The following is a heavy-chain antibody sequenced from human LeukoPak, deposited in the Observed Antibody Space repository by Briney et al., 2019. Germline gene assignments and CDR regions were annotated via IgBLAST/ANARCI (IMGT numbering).Heavy chain of an antibody. J-gene: IGHJ4*02. CDR2: MYISGST. D-gene: IGHD1-26*01. CDR1: GVSITNHY. V-gene: IGHV4-4*07. CDR3: ARDYLVGAPLDS. Sequence: SETLSLTSTVPGVSITNHYWAWIRQPAGKGLEWIGRMYISGSTNYNPALKSRVTISIDKTKNQFSLRLRSVTAADTAVYYCARDYLVGAPLDSWGQGILVTVSS.